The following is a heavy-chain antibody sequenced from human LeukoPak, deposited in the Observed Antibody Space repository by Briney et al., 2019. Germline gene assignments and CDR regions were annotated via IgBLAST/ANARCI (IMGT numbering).Heavy chain of an antibody. Sequence: SETLSLTCTVSGGSISSYYWSWIRQPPGKGLEWIGYICYSGSTNYNPSLKSRVTISVDTSKNQFSLKLSSVTAADTAVYYCARADDWDANFDYWGQGTLVTVSS. D-gene: IGHD2-8*01. V-gene: IGHV4-59*01. J-gene: IGHJ4*02. CDR2: ICYSGST. CDR1: GGSISSYY. CDR3: ARADDWDANFDY.